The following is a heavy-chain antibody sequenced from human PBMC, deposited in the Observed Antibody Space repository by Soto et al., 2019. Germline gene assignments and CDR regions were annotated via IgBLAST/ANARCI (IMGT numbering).Heavy chain of an antibody. J-gene: IGHJ6*02. V-gene: IGHV3-48*02. Sequence: GGSLRLSCAVSGFTFGTYSMNWVRQAAGKGLEWIAYISYDSDTIQYADSVKGRFTISRDNAKNSLYLQMNSLRDEDTAVYYCARLYYDYVWGPGTTVTVSS. D-gene: IGHD3-3*01. CDR3: ARLYYDYV. CDR2: ISYDSDTI. CDR1: GFTFGTYS.